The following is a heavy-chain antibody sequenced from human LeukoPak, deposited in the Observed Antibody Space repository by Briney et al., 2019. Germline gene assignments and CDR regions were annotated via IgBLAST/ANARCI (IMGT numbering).Heavy chain of an antibody. CDR2: IYYSGST. D-gene: IGHD3-10*01. V-gene: IGHV4-59*01. CDR3: ARFGGFGELPKPFDY. Sequence: PSETLSLTCAVYGGSFSGYYWSWIRQPPGKGLEWIGYIYYSGSTNYNPSLKSRVTISVDTSKNQFSLKLSSVTAADTAVYYCARFGGFGELPKPFDYWGQGTLVTVSS. J-gene: IGHJ4*02. CDR1: GGSFSGYY.